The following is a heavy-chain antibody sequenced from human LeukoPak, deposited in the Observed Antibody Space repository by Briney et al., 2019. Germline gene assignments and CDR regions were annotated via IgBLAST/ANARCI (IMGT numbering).Heavy chain of an antibody. D-gene: IGHD3-9*01. V-gene: IGHV3-48*03. CDR1: GFIFRRDE. J-gene: IGHJ6*02. CDR2: IDTSGGDI. CDR3: ARASRLDYHYGMDV. Sequence: PGGSLRLSCAASGFIFRRDEMNWVRQAPGNGLEWVSYIDTSGGDIYYADSVKGRFTISRDNAKNSVYLQMYSLRVEDTAVYYCARASRLDYHYGMDVWGQGTTVTVSS.